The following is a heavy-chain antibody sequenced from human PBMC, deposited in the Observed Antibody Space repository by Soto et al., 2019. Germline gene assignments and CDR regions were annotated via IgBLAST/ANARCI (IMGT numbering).Heavy chain of an antibody. CDR3: AKDRSSDPEHWYFDL. V-gene: IGHV3-30*18. J-gene: IGHJ2*01. CDR2: ISYDGSNK. D-gene: IGHD6-19*01. Sequence: QVQLVESGGGVVQPGRSLRLSCAASGFTFSSYGMHWVRQAPGKGLGWVAVISYDGSNKYYADSVKGRFTISRDNSKNTLYLQMNSLRAEDTAVYYCAKDRSSDPEHWYFDLWGRGTLVTVSS. CDR1: GFTFSSYG.